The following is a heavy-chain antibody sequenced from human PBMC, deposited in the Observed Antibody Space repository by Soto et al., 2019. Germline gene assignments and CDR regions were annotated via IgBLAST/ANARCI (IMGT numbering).Heavy chain of an antibody. J-gene: IGHJ4*02. V-gene: IGHV1-58*01. D-gene: IGHD6-19*01. Sequence: SVKVSCKASGFTFTSSAVQWVRQARGRRLEWIGWIVVGSGNTDYAQKFQERVTITRDISTSTAYMELSSLRSEDTAVYYCAAAKSVAGMFDYWGQGTQVTVSS. CDR3: AAAKSVAGMFDY. CDR1: GFTFTSSA. CDR2: IVVGSGNT.